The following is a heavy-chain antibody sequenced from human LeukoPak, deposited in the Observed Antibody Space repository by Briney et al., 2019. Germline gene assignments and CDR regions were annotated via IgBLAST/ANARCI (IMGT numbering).Heavy chain of an antibody. CDR2: ISSNGGST. CDR1: GFTFSSYA. V-gene: IGHV3-64*01. D-gene: IGHD2-2*01. Sequence: PGGSLRLSCAASGFTFSSYAMHWVRQAPGKGLEYVSAISSNGGSTYYANSVKGRFTISRDNSKNTLYLQMGSLRAEDMAVYYCARDESPTIVVVSAALFYWGQGTLVTVSS. CDR3: ARDESPTIVVVSAALFY. J-gene: IGHJ4*02.